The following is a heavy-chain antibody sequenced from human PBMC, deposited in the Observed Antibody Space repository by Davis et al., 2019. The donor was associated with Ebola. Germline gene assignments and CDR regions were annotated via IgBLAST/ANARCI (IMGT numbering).Heavy chain of an antibody. D-gene: IGHD1-14*01. CDR3: ARTLVSPSSDGMDV. CDR2: VNPNNGDT. J-gene: IGHJ6*02. CDR1: GYTFTDSY. V-gene: IGHV1-2*02. Sequence: ASVKVSCKASGYTFTDSYIHWVRQAPGQGLEYMGWVNPNNGDTYYATKFQGRVTMTRDTSISPAYMEMGSLRSDDTAVYYCARTLVSPSSDGMDVLGQGTTVRVSS.